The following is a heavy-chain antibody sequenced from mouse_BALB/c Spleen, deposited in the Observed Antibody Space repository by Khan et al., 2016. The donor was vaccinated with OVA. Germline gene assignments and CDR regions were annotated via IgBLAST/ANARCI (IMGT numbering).Heavy chain of an antibody. J-gene: IGHJ2*01. V-gene: IGHV1S137*01. CDR1: GYTFTDYA. CDR2: ISTYSGNT. CDR3: TRPAYDGYSDY. Sequence: QVQLKQSGPELVRPGVSVKISCKGSGYTFTDYAMHWVKQSHAKSLEWIGLISTYSGNTNYKQKFKGKATMTVDKSSSTAYMELTRLTSEDSAIXYRTRPAYDGYSDYWGQGTTLTVSS. D-gene: IGHD2-3*01.